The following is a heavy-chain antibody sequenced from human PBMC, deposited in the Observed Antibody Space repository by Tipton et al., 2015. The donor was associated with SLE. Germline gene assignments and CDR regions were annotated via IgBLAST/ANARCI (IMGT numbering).Heavy chain of an antibody. V-gene: IGHV4-34*01. CDR1: GESFSGYY. CDR3: AREGGPYYYYMDV. J-gene: IGHJ6*03. Sequence: TLSLTCAVYGESFSGYYWSWIRQPPGKGLEWIGEINHSGSTNYNPSLKSRVTISVDTSKNQFSLKLSSVTAADTAVYYCAREGGPYYYYMDVWGKGTTVTVSS. CDR2: INHSGST. D-gene: IGHD3-16*01.